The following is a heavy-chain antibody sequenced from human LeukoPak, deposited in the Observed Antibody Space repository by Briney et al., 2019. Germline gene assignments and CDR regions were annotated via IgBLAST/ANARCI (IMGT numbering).Heavy chain of an antibody. CDR1: GVTFSGSW. D-gene: IGHD3-22*01. V-gene: IGHV3-7*05. J-gene: IGHJ4*02. CDR2: IKPDGTDK. Sequence: PGRSLRLSCAASGVTFSGSWMDWVRQAPGKGLEWVAIIKPDGTDKYYVDSVKGRFTVSKDNAKNLLYLQMNSLRAEDTAMYYCARNRGGGSGYSDYWGQGTLVTVSS. CDR3: ARNRGGGSGYSDY.